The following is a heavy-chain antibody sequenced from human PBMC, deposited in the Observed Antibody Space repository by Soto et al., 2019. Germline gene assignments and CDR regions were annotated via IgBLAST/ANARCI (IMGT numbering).Heavy chain of an antibody. CDR2: ISSSGSTI. CDR3: AREQFGGSNYYYYGMDV. J-gene: IGHJ6*02. D-gene: IGHD3-3*01. CDR1: GFTFSDYY. V-gene: IGHV3-11*01. Sequence: GGSLRLSCAASGFTFSDYYMSWICQAPGKGLEWVSYISSSGSTIYYADSVKGRFTISRDNAKNSLYLQMNSLRAEDTAVYYCAREQFGGSNYYYYGMDVWGQGTTVTVSS.